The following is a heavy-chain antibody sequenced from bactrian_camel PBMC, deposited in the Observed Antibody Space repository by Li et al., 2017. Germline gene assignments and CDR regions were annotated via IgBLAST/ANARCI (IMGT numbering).Heavy chain of an antibody. J-gene: IGHJ4*01. Sequence: HVQLVESGGGSVQAGGSLRLSCGASGYASSPVYMAWFRQAPGKEREGVAAIDRDGRAMYALSVKGRFTVSKGSAGNTLYLQMNSLKPEDTAMYYCAAGPTWYGGNWFAQSQYNSWGRGTQVTVS. D-gene: IGHD6*01. V-gene: IGHV3S53*01. CDR3: AAGPTWYGGNWFAQSQYNS. CDR2: IDRDGRA. CDR1: GYASSPVY.